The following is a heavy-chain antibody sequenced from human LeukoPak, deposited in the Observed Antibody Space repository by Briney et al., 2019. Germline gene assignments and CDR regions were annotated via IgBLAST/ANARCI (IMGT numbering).Heavy chain of an antibody. D-gene: IGHD1-26*01. CDR3: AREGGPLTWFDP. J-gene: IGHJ5*02. CDR2: THYRSKWYN. CDR1: GDSVSSNSAA. Sequence: QTLVLTCAISGDSVSSNSAAWNWIRQSPSRGLKWLVRTHYRSKWYNDYAVSVKSRITIKPDTSKNQFSLQLNSVTPEDTAVYYCAREGGPLTWFDPWGQLTLGPISS. V-gene: IGHV6-1*01.